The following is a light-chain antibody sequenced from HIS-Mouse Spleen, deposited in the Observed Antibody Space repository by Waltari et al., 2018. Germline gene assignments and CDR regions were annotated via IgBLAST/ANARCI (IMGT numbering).Light chain of an antibody. Sequence: SYELTQPPSVSVSPGQTASITCSGDRLGAEYDCWYQQQPGQSPVLVIYQDSKRPSGIPERFSGSNSGNTATLTISGTQAMDEADYYCQAWDSSTVVFGGGTKLTVL. CDR3: QAWDSSTVV. CDR2: QDS. J-gene: IGLJ2*01. V-gene: IGLV3-1*01. CDR1: RLGAEY.